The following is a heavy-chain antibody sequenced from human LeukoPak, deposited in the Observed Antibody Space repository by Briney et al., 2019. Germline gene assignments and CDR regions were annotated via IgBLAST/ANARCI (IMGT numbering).Heavy chain of an antibody. V-gene: IGHV4-39*01. CDR1: GGSISSSSYY. D-gene: IGHD3-16*01. Sequence: PSETLSLTCTVSGGSISSSSYYWGWIRQPPGKGLERIGSIYYSGSTYYNPSLKSRVTISVDTSKNQFSLKLSSVTAADTAVYYCARRVLSGAFDIWGQGTMVTVSS. CDR2: IYYSGST. J-gene: IGHJ3*02. CDR3: ARRVLSGAFDI.